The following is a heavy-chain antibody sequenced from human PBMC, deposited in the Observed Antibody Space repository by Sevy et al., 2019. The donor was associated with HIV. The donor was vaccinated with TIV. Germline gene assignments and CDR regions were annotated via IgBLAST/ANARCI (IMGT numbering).Heavy chain of an antibody. CDR2: ISYTGRT. CDR3: ARHVDDLHYYYGMDV. Sequence: SETLSLTCTVSGVSIRSYYWSWIRQPPGKGLEWVGYISYTGRTNSNPSLKSRLTISVDTSKNQFSLKLSSVTAADTAVYYCARHVDDLHYYYGMDVWGQGTTVTVSS. V-gene: IGHV4-59*08. J-gene: IGHJ6*02. CDR1: GVSIRSYY. D-gene: IGHD1-1*01.